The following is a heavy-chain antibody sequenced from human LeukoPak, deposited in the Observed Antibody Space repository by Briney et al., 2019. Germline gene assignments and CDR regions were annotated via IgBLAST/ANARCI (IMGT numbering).Heavy chain of an antibody. Sequence: SETLSLTCAVYGGSFSGYYWSWIRQPPGKGLEWIGEINHSGSTNYNPSLKSRVTISVDTSKNQFSLKLSSVTAANTAVYYCARVFSTNYYDDRGWFDPWGQGTLVTVSS. J-gene: IGHJ5*02. CDR2: INHSGST. CDR3: ARVFSTNYYDDRGWFDP. D-gene: IGHD3-22*01. CDR1: GGSFSGYY. V-gene: IGHV4-34*01.